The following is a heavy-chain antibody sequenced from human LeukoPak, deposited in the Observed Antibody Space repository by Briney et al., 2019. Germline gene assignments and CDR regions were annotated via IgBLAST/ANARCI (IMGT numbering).Heavy chain of an antibody. CDR1: GFTFSSYN. CDR3: ARDPYSGNYGAYYYYYMDV. Sequence: GGSLRLSRAASGFTFSSYNMNWVRQAPGKGLEWVSSITSSSSYIYYADSVKGRFTISRDNAKNSLYLQMDSPRVEDTAEYYCARDPYSGNYGAYYYYYMDVWGKGTTVTVS. CDR2: ITSSSSYI. V-gene: IGHV3-21*06. D-gene: IGHD1-26*01. J-gene: IGHJ6*03.